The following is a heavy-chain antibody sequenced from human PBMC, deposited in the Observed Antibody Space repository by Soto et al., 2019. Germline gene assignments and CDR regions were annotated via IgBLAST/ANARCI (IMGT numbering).Heavy chain of an antibody. CDR3: ATIFDF. Sequence: EVQLVESGGGLVQPGGSLRLSCVASGLTFRNYWMHWVRQVPGTGLVWVSRIDNEGSGTSYADSVKGRFTISRDDAKNTLFLHINSLRVEDTAVYYCATIFDFWGQGTLVTVSS. CDR1: GLTFRNYW. CDR2: IDNEGSGT. V-gene: IGHV3-74*01. J-gene: IGHJ4*02.